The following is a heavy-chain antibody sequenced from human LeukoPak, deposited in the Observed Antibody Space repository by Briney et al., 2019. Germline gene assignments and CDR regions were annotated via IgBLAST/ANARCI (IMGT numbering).Heavy chain of an antibody. D-gene: IGHD3-22*01. J-gene: IGHJ5*02. CDR3: ARVNYYDSSVKFDP. CDR1: GGSISSGDYY. V-gene: IGHV4-30-4*08. CDR2: IYYSGST. Sequence: SETLSLTCTVSGGSISSGDYYWSWIRQPPGKGLEWIGYIYYSGSTYYNPSLKSRVTISVDTSKNQFSLKLSSVTAADTAVYYCARVNYYDSSVKFDPWGQGTLVTVSS.